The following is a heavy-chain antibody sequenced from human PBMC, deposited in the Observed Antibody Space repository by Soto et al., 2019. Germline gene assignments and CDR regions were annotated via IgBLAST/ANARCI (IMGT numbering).Heavy chain of an antibody. CDR3: ARVWYDYSNFYYFDY. V-gene: IGHV4-34*01. CDR2: INHSGST. D-gene: IGHD4-4*01. J-gene: IGHJ4*02. CDR1: GGSFSGYY. Sequence: SETLSLTCAVYGGSFSGYYWGWIRQPPGKGLEWIGEINHSGSTNYNPSLKSRVTISVDTSKNQFSLKLSSVTAADTAVYYCARVWYDYSNFYYFDYWGQGTLVTVSS.